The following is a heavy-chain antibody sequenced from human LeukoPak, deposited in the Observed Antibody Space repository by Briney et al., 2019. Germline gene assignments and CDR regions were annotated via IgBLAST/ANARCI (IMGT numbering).Heavy chain of an antibody. Sequence: PGGSLRLSCTASGFTFSSYWMSWVRQAPGKGLEWVSPISGSGGSTYYADSVKGRFTISRDNSKNTLYLQMNSLRAEDSALYYCAKDYDFWSGYCDYWGQGTLVTVSS. V-gene: IGHV3-23*01. CDR3: AKDYDFWSGYCDY. D-gene: IGHD3-3*01. CDR1: GFTFSSYW. CDR2: ISGSGGST. J-gene: IGHJ4*02.